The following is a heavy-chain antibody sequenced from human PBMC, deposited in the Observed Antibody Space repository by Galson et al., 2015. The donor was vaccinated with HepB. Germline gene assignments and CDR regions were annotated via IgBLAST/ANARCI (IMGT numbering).Heavy chain of an antibody. V-gene: IGHV4-31*03. J-gene: IGHJ4*02. D-gene: IGHD6-13*01. CDR1: GGSISSGDYY. Sequence: TLSLTCTVSGGSISSGDYYWSWIRQHPGKGLEWIGYIFNSEWTYYKSSPKSRVTISIDTSKNQFSLRLTSVTAADTAVYYCARNSGAWSEFDYWGQGTLVTVSS. CDR3: ARNSGAWSEFDY. CDR2: IFNSEWT.